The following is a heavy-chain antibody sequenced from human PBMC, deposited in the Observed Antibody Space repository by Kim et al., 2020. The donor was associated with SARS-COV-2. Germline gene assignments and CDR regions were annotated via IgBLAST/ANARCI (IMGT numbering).Heavy chain of an antibody. D-gene: IGHD3-16*01. J-gene: IGHJ4*02. V-gene: IGHV3-11*04. CDR3: AREVEEYYDYVWGSQDGY. Sequence: KGRFTISRDNAKNSLYLQMNSLRAEDTAVYYCAREVEEYYDYVWGSQDGYWCQGTLVTVSS.